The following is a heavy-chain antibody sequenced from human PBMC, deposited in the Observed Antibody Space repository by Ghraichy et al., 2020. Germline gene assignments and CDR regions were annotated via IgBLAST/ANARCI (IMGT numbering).Heavy chain of an antibody. CDR3: SKADFGGNAY. J-gene: IGHJ4*02. Sequence: GESLNISCAASGFPFSNAWMIWVRQTPGKGLELVGRIKSKTDGETPDYAAPVRGRFTISRDDSKSTLYLQMTSLKSEDTAVYYCSKADFGGNAYWGQGTLVTVSS. CDR1: GFPFSNAW. V-gene: IGHV3-15*01. CDR2: IKSKTDGETP. D-gene: IGHD4-23*01.